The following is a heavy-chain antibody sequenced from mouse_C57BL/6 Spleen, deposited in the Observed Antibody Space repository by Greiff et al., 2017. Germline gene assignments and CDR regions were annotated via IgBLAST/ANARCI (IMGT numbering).Heavy chain of an antibody. V-gene: IGHV5-6*02. Sequence: DVKLVESGGDLVKPGGSLKLSCAASGFTFSSYGMSWVRQTPDKRLEWVATISSGGSYTYYPDSVKGRFTISRDNAKNTLYLQMSSLKSEDTAMYYCARQSVVATKGYFDYWGQGTTLTVSS. J-gene: IGHJ2*01. CDR3: ARQSVVATKGYFDY. CDR1: GFTFSSYG. D-gene: IGHD1-1*01. CDR2: ISSGGSYT.